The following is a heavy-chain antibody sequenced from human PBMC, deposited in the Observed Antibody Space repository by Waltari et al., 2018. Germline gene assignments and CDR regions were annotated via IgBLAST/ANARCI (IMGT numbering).Heavy chain of an antibody. J-gene: IGHJ4*02. CDR2: IDSSGSIK. CDR3: ARDNWDDEEGLDY. CDR1: GFTLSDYY. V-gene: IGHV3-11*01. Sequence: QVQLVESGGGLVKPGGSLRVSCTASGFTLSDYYMSWSRQAPGKGLEWISYIDSSGSIKSYADSVKGRFTISRDNAKNSLYLQMNSLRVEDTAVYYCARDNWDDEEGLDYWGQGTLVTVSS. D-gene: IGHD1-20*01.